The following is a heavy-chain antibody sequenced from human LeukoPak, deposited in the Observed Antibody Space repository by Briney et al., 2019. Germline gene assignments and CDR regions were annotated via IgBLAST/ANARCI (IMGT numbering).Heavy chain of an antibody. CDR1: GESISGFY. J-gene: IGHJ6*03. CDR3: ARRLVRGYYYYYYMDV. Sequence: SETLSLTCTVSGESISGFYWTWIRQPPGKGLEWIGYIYYSGSTNYNPSLKGRVTISVDTSKNQFSLKLSSVTAADTAVYYCARRLVRGYYYYYYMDVWGKGTTVTISS. D-gene: IGHD6-19*01. CDR2: IYYSGST. V-gene: IGHV4-59*01.